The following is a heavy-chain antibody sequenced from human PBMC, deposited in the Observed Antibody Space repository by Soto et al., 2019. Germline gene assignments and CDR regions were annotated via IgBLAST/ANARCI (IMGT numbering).Heavy chain of an antibody. J-gene: IGHJ6*02. CDR1: GGTFSTYA. CDR2: VIPILGTT. V-gene: IGHV1-69*12. Sequence: QVQLVQSGAEVKKPGSSVKVSCKASGGTFSTYAISWVRQAPGQGLEWMGGVIPILGTTNNAQKFQGRVTITADESTGTAYMELSSLRSEDTAVYFCARHAGTYYFSDMDVCGHGTTVTVSS. D-gene: IGHD1-1*01. CDR3: ARHAGTYYFSDMDV.